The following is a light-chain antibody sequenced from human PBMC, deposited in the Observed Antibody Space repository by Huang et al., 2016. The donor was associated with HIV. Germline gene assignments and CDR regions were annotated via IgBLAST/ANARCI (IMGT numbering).Light chain of an antibody. Sequence: DIQMTQSPSTLSASVGDRVTITCRASQSIGTWLAWYRQNPGKAPKLLISQASTLHNGVPSRFSGIGSGTQFTLPIRTLQPDDFATYYCQQCYASSYTFGQGTNLEI. V-gene: IGKV1-5*03. CDR1: QSIGTW. CDR3: QQCYASSYT. CDR2: QAS. J-gene: IGKJ2*01.